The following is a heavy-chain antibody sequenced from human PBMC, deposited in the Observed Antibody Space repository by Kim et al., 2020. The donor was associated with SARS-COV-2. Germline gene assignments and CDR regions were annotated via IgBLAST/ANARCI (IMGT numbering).Heavy chain of an antibody. V-gene: IGHV1-18*01. CDR3: ARGDSIIVGATPFDY. CDR2: ISAYNGNT. D-gene: IGHD1-26*01. CDR1: GYTFTSYG. Sequence: ASVKVSCKASGYTFTSYGISWVRQAPGQGLEWMGWISAYNGNTNHAQKLQGRVTMTTDTSTSTAYMELRSLRSDDTAVYYCARGDSIIVGATPFDYWGQGTLVTVSS. J-gene: IGHJ4*02.